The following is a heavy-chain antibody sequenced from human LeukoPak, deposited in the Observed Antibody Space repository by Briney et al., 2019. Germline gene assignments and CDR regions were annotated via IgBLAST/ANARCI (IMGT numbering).Heavy chain of an antibody. D-gene: IGHD3-3*01. CDR1: GGTFSSYA. CDR3: AVEGDITILGVGPDY. J-gene: IGHJ4*02. Sequence: SVKVSCKASGGTFSSYAISWVRQAPGQGLEWMGGIIPIFGTANYAQKFQGRVTITADESTSTAYMELSSLRSEDTAVYYCAVEGDITILGVGPDYWGQGTLVTVSS. V-gene: IGHV1-69*13. CDR2: IIPIFGTA.